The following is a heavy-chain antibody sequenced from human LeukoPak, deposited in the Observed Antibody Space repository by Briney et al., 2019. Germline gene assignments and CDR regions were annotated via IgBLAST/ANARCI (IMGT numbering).Heavy chain of an antibody. CDR2: ISGSGGGT. CDR1: GFTFSSYA. D-gene: IGHD1-26*01. J-gene: IGHJ4*02. V-gene: IGHV3-23*01. CDR3: VKDLGRYRNNCFDY. Sequence: GGSLRLSCAASGFTFSSYAMRWVRQAPEKGLEWVSTISGSGGGTYYADSEKGRFTISRDDSKNTLYLQMNSLRAEDTAVYYCVKDLGRYRNNCFDYWGQG.